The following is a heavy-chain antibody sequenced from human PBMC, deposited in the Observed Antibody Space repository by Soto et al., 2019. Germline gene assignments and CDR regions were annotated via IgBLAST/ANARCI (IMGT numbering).Heavy chain of an antibody. J-gene: IGHJ4*02. D-gene: IGHD6-19*01. CDR3: ARDRNGYSSGWYLFPTDY. CDR2: ISSSSSYI. Sequence: EVQLVESGGGLVKPGGSLRLSCAASGFTFSSYSMNWVRQAPGKGLEWVSSISSSSSYIYYADSVKGRFTISRDNAKNSLYLQMNSLRAEDTAVYYCARDRNGYSSGWYLFPTDYWGQGTLVTVSS. V-gene: IGHV3-21*01. CDR1: GFTFSSYS.